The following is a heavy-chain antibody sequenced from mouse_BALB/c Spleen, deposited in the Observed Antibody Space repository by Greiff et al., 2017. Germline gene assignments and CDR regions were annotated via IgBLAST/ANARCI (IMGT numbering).Heavy chain of an antibody. V-gene: IGHV5-17*02. D-gene: IGHD1-2*01. J-gene: IGHJ1*01. CDR1: GFTFSSFG. Sequence: DVKLVESGGGLVQPGGSRKLSCAASGFTFSSFGMHWVRQAPEKGLEWVAYISSGSSTIYYADTVKGRFTISRDNPKNTLFLQMTSLRSEDTAMYYCARSYYGYSDWYFDVWGAGTTVTVSS. CDR3: ARSYYGYSDWYFDV. CDR2: ISSGSSTI.